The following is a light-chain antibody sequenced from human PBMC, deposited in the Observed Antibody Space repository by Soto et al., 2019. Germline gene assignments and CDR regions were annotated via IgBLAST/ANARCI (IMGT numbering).Light chain of an antibody. CDR2: GAS. CDR1: QSVSSSY. V-gene: IGKV3-20*01. J-gene: IGKJ2*01. Sequence: EIVLPQSPGILSLSPGERATLSCRASQSVSSSYLAWYQQKPGQAPRLLIYGASNRATGIPDRFSASGSKTNFTLTISRLEPEDFAVYYCQQYGSSPPYTFGQGTKLEIK. CDR3: QQYGSSPPYT.